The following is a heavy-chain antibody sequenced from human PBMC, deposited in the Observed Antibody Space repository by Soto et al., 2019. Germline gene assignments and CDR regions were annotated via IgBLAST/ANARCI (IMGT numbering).Heavy chain of an antibody. CDR2: ISYDGRDN. J-gene: IGHJ4*02. D-gene: IGHD2-2*01. CDR1: GFTFSTYA. V-gene: IGHV3-30*04. Sequence: GGSLRLSCAASGFTFSTYAMHWVRQAPGKGLEWVAAISYDGRDNYYAGSVMGRFTISRDNSKNTLHLQMNSLRVEDTAVYYCARNEYAGSSDNWGQGTLVTVSS. CDR3: ARNEYAGSSDN.